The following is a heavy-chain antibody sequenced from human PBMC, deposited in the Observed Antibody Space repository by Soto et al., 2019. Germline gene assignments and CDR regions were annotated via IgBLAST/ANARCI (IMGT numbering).Heavy chain of an antibody. Sequence: GGSLRLSCAASGFTFSNAWMSWVRQAPGKGLEWVGRIKSKTDGGTTDYAAPVKGRFTISRDDSKNTLYLQMNSLKTEDTAVYYCTTEIAAAGTFVYWGQGTLVTVSS. CDR3: TTEIAAAGTFVY. CDR1: GFTFSNAW. V-gene: IGHV3-15*01. J-gene: IGHJ4*02. CDR2: IKSKTDGGTT. D-gene: IGHD6-13*01.